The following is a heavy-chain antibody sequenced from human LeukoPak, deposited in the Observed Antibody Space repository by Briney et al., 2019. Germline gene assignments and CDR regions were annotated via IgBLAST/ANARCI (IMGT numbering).Heavy chain of an antibody. J-gene: IGHJ4*02. CDR1: GFTFSNAW. V-gene: IGHV3-15*01. Sequence: GGSLRLSCAASGFTFSNAWMTWVRQAPGKGLEWVGHIKSKTDGGTTDYAAPVEGRSTISRDDSKNTVYLQTNSLKTEDTAVYYCAWRGTTFDFWGQGTLVTISS. D-gene: IGHD2/OR15-2a*01. CDR3: AWRGTTFDF. CDR2: IKSKTDGGTT.